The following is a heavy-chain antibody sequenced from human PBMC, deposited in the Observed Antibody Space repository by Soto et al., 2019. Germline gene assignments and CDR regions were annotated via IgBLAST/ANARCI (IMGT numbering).Heavy chain of an antibody. V-gene: IGHV4-61*01. Sequence: SETLSLTCTVSGGSVRGGYYYWIWIRHPPGKGLEWIGYIDYSGSTNYNPSLKSRVTMSIDTSKNQFSLKLSSVPAADTAVYYCATIVQQDASLLSNYYYGMDVWRQGPTVTVSS. CDR2: IDYSGST. CDR1: GGSVRGGYYY. D-gene: IGHD3-10*01. J-gene: IGHJ6*02. CDR3: ATIVQQDASLLSNYYYGMDV.